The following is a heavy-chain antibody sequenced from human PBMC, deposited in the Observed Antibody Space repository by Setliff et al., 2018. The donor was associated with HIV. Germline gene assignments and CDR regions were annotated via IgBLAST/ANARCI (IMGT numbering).Heavy chain of an antibody. CDR3: SMYRQEYYYSSGNYRYFDY. V-gene: IGHV1-18*01. D-gene: IGHD3-10*01. J-gene: IGHJ4*02. Sequence: ASVKVSCKASGYTFTSYGISWVRQAPGQGLEWMGWISAYNGNTNYAQKLQGRVTMTTDTSTDTAYMELSSLRSEDTAVYYCSMYRQEYYYSSGNYRYFDYWGQGTLVTVSS. CDR2: ISAYNGNT. CDR1: GYTFTSYG.